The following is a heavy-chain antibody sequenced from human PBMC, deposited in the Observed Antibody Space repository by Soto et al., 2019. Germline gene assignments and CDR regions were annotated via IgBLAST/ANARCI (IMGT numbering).Heavy chain of an antibody. D-gene: IGHD6-19*01. Sequence: GGSLRLSCAASGFTFSSYWMSWVRQAPGKGLEWVANIKQDGSEKYYVESVKGRFTISRDNAKNSLYLQMNSLRAEDTAVYYCARVIIAVAIYFDYWGQGTLVTVSS. CDR2: IKQDGSEK. J-gene: IGHJ4*02. CDR3: ARVIIAVAIYFDY. V-gene: IGHV3-7*01. CDR1: GFTFSSYW.